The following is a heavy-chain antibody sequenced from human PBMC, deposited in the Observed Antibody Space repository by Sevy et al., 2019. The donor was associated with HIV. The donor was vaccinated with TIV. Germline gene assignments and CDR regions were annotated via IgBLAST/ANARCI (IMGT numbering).Heavy chain of an antibody. CDR2: IIPIFGTA. D-gene: IGHD3-22*01. J-gene: IGHJ6*02. V-gene: IGHV1-69*13. Sequence: SSVKVSCKASGGTFSSYAISWVRQAPGQGLEWMGGIIPIFGTANYAQKFQGRVTITADESTSTAYMELSSLRSEDTAVYYCARDAALTGYYYDSSGYLYYYGMDVWGQGTTVTVSS. CDR3: ARDAALTGYYYDSSGYLYYYGMDV. CDR1: GGTFSSYA.